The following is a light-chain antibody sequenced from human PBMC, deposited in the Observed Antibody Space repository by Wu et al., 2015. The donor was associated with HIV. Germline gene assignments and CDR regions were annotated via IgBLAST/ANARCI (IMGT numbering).Light chain of an antibody. J-gene: IGKJ5*01. CDR3: QQSYSVPAIT. Sequence: IQMTQSPSSLSASVGDRVTITCRASQSISSYLNWYQQKPGKAPKLLIYAASSLQGGVPSRFSGSGSGTDFTLTIGSLQPEDFATYYCQQSYSVPAITFGQGTRLEIK. CDR1: QSISSY. V-gene: IGKV1-39*01. CDR2: AAS.